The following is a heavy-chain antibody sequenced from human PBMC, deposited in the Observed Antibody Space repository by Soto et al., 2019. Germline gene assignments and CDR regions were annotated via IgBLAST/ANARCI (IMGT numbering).Heavy chain of an antibody. D-gene: IGHD3-22*01. Sequence: QVQLVQSGAEVKKPGASVKVSCKASGYTFTSYDINWVRQATGQGLEWMGWMNPNSGNTGYAQKFQGRVTMTRNTSISTAYMDMSILRAEDTAVYYWARASSDRNWFDPWGQGTLVTVSS. CDR3: ARASSDRNWFDP. V-gene: IGHV1-8*01. CDR1: GYTFTSYD. CDR2: MNPNSGNT. J-gene: IGHJ5*02.